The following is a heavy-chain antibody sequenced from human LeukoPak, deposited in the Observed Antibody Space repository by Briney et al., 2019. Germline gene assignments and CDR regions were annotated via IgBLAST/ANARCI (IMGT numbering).Heavy chain of an antibody. Sequence: GGSLRLPCAASGFTFNDYGMSWVRHGPGEGLEWVSGNNWYGCTTGYADSVRGRFTISRDNAKNSLYLQMNSLRAEDTALYYCARDKHYYDSSNYVWGQGTLVTVSS. J-gene: IGHJ4*02. CDR2: NNWYGCTT. CDR1: GFTFNDYG. D-gene: IGHD3-22*01. V-gene: IGHV3-20*04. CDR3: ARDKHYYDSSNYV.